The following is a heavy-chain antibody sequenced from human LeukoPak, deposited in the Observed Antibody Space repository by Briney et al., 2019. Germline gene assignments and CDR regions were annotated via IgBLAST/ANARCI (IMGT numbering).Heavy chain of an antibody. Sequence: GGSLRLSCEVFGFTFSTSAMSWVRQAPGKGLEWVSGIRASDDTTYYVDSVKGRFTISRDNSKNTLYLEMNSLRAEDTAIYYCAKMKGHPLPRYYMDVWGQGTTVTVSS. CDR2: IRASDDTT. J-gene: IGHJ6*01. V-gene: IGHV3-23*01. CDR1: GFTFSTSA. CDR3: AKMKGHPLPRYYMDV. D-gene: IGHD1-26*01.